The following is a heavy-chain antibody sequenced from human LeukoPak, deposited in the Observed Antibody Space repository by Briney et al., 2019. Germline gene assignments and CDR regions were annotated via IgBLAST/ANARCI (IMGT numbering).Heavy chain of an antibody. CDR3: ARDEVGGYYFE. Sequence: GGSLRLSCAASGFTFSSYWMTWVRQAPGKGLEWVANINRDGSEKNYVDSVKGRFTVSRDNAKKLVFLQMNSLRVEDTAVYYCARDEVGGYYFEWGQGNLVNVSS. V-gene: IGHV3-7*01. J-gene: IGHJ4*02. D-gene: IGHD3-3*01. CDR2: INRDGSEK. CDR1: GFTFSSYW.